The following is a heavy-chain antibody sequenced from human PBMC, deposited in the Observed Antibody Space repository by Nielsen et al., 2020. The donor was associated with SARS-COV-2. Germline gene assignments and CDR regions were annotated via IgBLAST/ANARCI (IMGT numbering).Heavy chain of an antibody. V-gene: IGHV3-15*01. CDR3: ARGNGWGSYFDY. D-gene: IGHD7-27*01. CDR2: IKSKTDGGTT. CDR1: GFTFSNAW. J-gene: IGHJ4*02. Sequence: GGSLRLSCAASGFTFSNAWMSWVRQAPGKGLEWVGRIKSKTDGGTTDYAAPVKGRFTISRDNSKNTLYLQINSLRAEDTAVYYCARGNGWGSYFDYWGQGTLVTVSS.